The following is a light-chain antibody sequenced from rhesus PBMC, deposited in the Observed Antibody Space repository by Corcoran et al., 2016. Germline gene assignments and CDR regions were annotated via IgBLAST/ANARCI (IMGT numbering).Light chain of an antibody. CDR3: QQPGNSPYS. V-gene: IGKV1-69*01. CDR1: QGISNW. Sequence: DIQMTQSPSSLSASVGDRVTITCRASQGISNWLAWYQQKPGKAPKLLIYREHNLETGVPSRFSGSGSVTDFTLTISSLKPEDIATYYCQQPGNSPYSFGQGTKVKIK. J-gene: IGKJ2*01. CDR2: REH.